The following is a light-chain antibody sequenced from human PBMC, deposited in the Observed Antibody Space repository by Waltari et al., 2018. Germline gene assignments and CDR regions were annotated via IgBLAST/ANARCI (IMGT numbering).Light chain of an antibody. J-gene: IGLJ2*01. CDR2: EDT. CDR3: QAWDTFVV. CDR1: NLVEKS. Sequence: YELTQPPSVSVSPAQTASITCSAANLVEKSVCWFQQNPGQSPLLVIYEDTRRPSGVPERFSGSNSGNTATLTISGTQAVDEADYYCQAWDTFVVFGGGTKLTVL. V-gene: IGLV3-1*01.